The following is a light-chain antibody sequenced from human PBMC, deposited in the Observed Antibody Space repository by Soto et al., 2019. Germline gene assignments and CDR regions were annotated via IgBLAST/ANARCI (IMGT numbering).Light chain of an antibody. CDR1: QSISRY. CDR2: GAS. Sequence: DIQMTQSPSSLSASVGDRVTITCRASQSISRYLNWYRQKPGKDPSLLIYGASNLQRGVPSRFTGSGSGTEFTLTISILQPEDFAAFYCQQSYTSPYTFGQGTKLEIK. V-gene: IGKV1-39*01. CDR3: QQSYTSPYT. J-gene: IGKJ2*01.